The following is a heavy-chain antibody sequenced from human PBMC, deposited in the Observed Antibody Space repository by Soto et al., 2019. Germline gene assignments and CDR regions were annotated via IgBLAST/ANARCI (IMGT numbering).Heavy chain of an antibody. CDR3: AHRATMTIFGLIIDNGIWFDP. V-gene: IGHV2-5*02. D-gene: IGHD3-3*01. J-gene: IGHJ5*02. Sequence: QINLIESGPTLVKPTQTLTLTCTFSGFSLSTSGAAVGWVRQPPGRALEWLALIYWDGDKRYNASLGNRLTISKDTSMNHVVRTLTNVDPAHTSTYYCAHRATMTIFGLIIDNGIWFDPWGQGTRVTVSS. CDR2: IYWDGDK. CDR1: GFSLSTSGAA.